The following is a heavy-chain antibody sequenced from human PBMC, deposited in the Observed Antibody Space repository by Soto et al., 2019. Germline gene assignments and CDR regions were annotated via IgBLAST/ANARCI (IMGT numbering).Heavy chain of an antibody. V-gene: IGHV3-23*01. CDR2: SSATGSGR. CDR3: AKDSRAGGNYGCYSDL. CDR1: GFTFSSYG. J-gene: IGHJ4*02. Sequence: EVQLLESGGGLVQPGGSLTLSCAASGFTFSSYGMTWVRQAPGKGLEWVSFSSATGSGRYYADSVKGRFTISRDNSKNTLYLQMSSVTADDTAVNYSAKDSRAGGNYGCYSDLWGQAALVLVSS. D-gene: IGHD2-21*02.